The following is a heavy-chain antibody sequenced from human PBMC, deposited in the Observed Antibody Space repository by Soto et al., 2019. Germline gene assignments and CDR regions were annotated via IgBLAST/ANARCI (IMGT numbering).Heavy chain of an antibody. D-gene: IGHD2-15*01. V-gene: IGHV3-30-3*01. Sequence: GGSLRLSCAASGFTFSSYAMHWVRQAPGKGLEWVAVISYDGSNKYYADSVKGRFTISRDNSKNTLYLQMNSLRAEDTAVYYCAGWVVAAPSYYYGMDVWGQGTTVTVS. CDR3: AGWVVAAPSYYYGMDV. CDR2: ISYDGSNK. J-gene: IGHJ6*02. CDR1: GFTFSSYA.